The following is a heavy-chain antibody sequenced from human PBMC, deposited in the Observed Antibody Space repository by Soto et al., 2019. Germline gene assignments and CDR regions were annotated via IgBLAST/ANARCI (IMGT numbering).Heavy chain of an antibody. Sequence: QVQLVQSGAEVKKAGSSVQVSCKASGGTLNTNAISWVRQAPGQGLEWMGAIIPMFGSPKYAQKFLGRVTITADNPTSTIYMEMITLTSADTAVYYCARGGFVAGLYNAMDAWGQGTTVAVSS. V-gene: IGHV1-69*06. J-gene: IGHJ6*02. CDR1: GGTLNTNA. CDR2: IIPMFGSP. D-gene: IGHD6-19*01. CDR3: ARGGFVAGLYNAMDA.